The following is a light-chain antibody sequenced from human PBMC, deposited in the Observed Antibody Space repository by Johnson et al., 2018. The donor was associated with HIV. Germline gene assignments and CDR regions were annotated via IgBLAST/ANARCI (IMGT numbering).Light chain of an antibody. CDR3: GTWDSSLGAGGV. Sequence: QSVLTQPPSVSAAPGQRVTISCSGSSSNIGNIYVSWYQQLPGTAPKLLIYENTKRPSGIPDRFSGSKSGTSATLGITGLQTGDEADYYCGTWDSSLGAGGVFGTGTKVTVL. V-gene: IGLV1-51*02. CDR1: SSNIGNIY. CDR2: ENT. J-gene: IGLJ1*01.